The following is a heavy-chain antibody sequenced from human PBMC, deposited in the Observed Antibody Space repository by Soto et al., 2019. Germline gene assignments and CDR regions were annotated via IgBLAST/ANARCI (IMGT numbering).Heavy chain of an antibody. CDR1: GYTFTSYY. D-gene: IGHD2-15*01. V-gene: IGHV1-46*03. CDR3: ASDGPLFSGGSCYSLVTYYYYYYMDV. CDR2: INPSGGST. J-gene: IGHJ6*03. Sequence: ASVKVSCKASGYTFTSYYMHWVRQAPGQGLEWMGIINPSGGSTSYAQKFQGRVTMTRDTSTSTVYMELSSLISEDTAVYFCASDGPLFSGGSCYSLVTYYYYYYMDVWGKGTTVTVSS.